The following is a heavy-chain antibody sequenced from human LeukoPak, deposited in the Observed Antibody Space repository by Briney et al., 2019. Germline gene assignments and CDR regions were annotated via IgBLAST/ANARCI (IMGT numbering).Heavy chain of an antibody. CDR1: GFAFSNAW. CDR2: IKSKTDGGTT. J-gene: IGHJ4*02. CDR3: TTDIGLYCTNGVCYTSDYYFDY. D-gene: IGHD2-8*01. Sequence: NPGGSLRLSCAASGFAFSNAWMSWVRQAPGKGLEWVGRIKSKTDGGTTDYAAPVKGRFTISRDDSKNTLYLQMNSLKTEDTAVYYCTTDIGLYCTNGVCYTSDYYFDYWGQGTLVTVSS. V-gene: IGHV3-15*01.